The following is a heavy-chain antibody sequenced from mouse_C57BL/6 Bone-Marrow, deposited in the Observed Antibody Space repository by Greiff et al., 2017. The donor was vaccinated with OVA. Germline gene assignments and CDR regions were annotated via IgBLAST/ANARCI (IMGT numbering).Heavy chain of an antibody. Sequence: EVQLQQSGAELVRPGASVKLSCTASGFNIKDDYMHWVKQRPEQGLEWIGWIDPENGDTEYASKFQGKATITADTSSNTAYLQLSSLTSEDTAVYYCTTGDRTYWGQGTLVTVSA. CDR3: TTGDRTY. V-gene: IGHV14-4*01. CDR2: IDPENGDT. CDR1: GFNIKDDY. J-gene: IGHJ3*01. D-gene: IGHD3-3*01.